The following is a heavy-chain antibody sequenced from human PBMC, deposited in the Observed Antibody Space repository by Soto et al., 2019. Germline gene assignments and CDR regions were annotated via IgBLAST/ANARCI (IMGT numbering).Heavy chain of an antibody. CDR1: GGSISSGGYS. Sequence: QVQLQESGPGLVKPSQTLSLTCTVSGGSISSGGYSWSWIRQHPGKGLEWIGYIYYSGSTYYNPSLKSRVTISVDTSKNQFSLKLSSVTAADTAVYYCARASPHMVVVSPGHWFDPWGQGTLVTVSS. CDR2: IYYSGST. J-gene: IGHJ5*02. V-gene: IGHV4-31*03. CDR3: ARASPHMVVVSPGHWFDP. D-gene: IGHD2-15*01.